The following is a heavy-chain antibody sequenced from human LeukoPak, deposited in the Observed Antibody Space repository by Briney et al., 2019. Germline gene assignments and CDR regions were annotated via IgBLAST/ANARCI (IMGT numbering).Heavy chain of an antibody. V-gene: IGHV3-11*04. CDR2: ISSSGSTI. D-gene: IGHD6-13*01. CDR3: ARGHLSSWYDYFDY. J-gene: IGHJ4*02. Sequence: GGSLRLSCAASGFTFSDYYMSWIRQAPGKGLEWVSYISSSGSTIYYADSVKGRFSISRDNAKNSVYLQMNSLRAEDTAVYYCARGHLSSWYDYFDYWGQGTLVTVSS. CDR1: GFTFSDYY.